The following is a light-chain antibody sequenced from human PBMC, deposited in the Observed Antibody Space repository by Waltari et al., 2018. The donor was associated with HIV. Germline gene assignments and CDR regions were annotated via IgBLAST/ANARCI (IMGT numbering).Light chain of an antibody. CDR2: RNN. CDR3: AAWDESLSAYV. CDR1: SSNIGINC. Sequence: QSVLTQPPSASGTPGQWVTISCSGRSSNIGINCVYWHQQIPGTAPKLRMYRNNQGPSRVPDRCAGSKSGTSASLAISGLRSEDEAEDYCAAWDESLSAYVCGSGTKVTVL. V-gene: IGLV1-47*01. J-gene: IGLJ1*01.